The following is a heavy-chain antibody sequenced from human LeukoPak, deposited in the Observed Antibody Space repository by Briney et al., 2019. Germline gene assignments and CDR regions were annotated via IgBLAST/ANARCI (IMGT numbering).Heavy chain of an antibody. CDR1: GGSVSSYY. CDR3: AREGTAGTNLNWFDP. D-gene: IGHD1-1*01. Sequence: PSETLSLTCTVSGGSVSSYYWSWIRQPPGKGLEWIGYISYSGSTNFNPSLKSRVTISVDTSKNQFSLKLSSVTAADTAVYYCAREGTAGTNLNWFDPWGQGTLVTVSS. CDR2: ISYSGST. V-gene: IGHV4-59*02. J-gene: IGHJ5*02.